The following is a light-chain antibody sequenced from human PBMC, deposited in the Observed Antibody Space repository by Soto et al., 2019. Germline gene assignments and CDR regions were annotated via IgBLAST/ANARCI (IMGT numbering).Light chain of an antibody. V-gene: IGKV1-39*01. CDR1: QSISNY. CDR2: AAS. J-gene: IGKJ4*01. CDR3: QQSYGTPLP. Sequence: DMEMTQSPSSLSASVGDRVTITCRASQSISNYLNWYQHKPGKVPKLLIYAASSLQSGVTTRFRGSGSGKHFTLTINSLQPQNFATYYCQQSYGTPLPFGGGTKIEIK.